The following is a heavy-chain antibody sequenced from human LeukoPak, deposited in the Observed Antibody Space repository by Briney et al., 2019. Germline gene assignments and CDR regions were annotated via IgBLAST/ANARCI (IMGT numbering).Heavy chain of an antibody. J-gene: IGHJ4*02. D-gene: IGHD2-15*01. CDR3: ARDRRDIGGRFDY. CDR2: INPNSGGT. Sequence: GASVKVSCKASGYTFTGYYMHWVRQAPGQGLEWMGWINPNSGGTNYAQKFQGRVTMTRDTSISTAYMELSRLRSDDTAVYYCARDRRDIGGRFDYWGQGTLVTVSS. V-gene: IGHV1-2*02. CDR1: GYTFTGYY.